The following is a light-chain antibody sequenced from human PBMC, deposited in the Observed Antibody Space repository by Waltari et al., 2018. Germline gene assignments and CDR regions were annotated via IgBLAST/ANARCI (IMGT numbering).Light chain of an antibody. Sequence: QSVLTQPPSVSAAAGPTVPISCPGSSSTIGSHYVSWYQHLPGTVPKLLIYDNRERPSGIPDRFSGSKAGTSAALEITGLQAEDEADYYCGSWDATVRVGVFGGGTRLTVL. CDR3: GSWDATVRVGV. J-gene: IGLJ2*01. V-gene: IGLV1-51*01. CDR2: DNR. CDR1: SSTIGSHY.